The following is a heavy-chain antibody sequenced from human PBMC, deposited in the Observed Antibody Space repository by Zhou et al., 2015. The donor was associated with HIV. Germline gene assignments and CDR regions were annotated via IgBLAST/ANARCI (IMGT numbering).Heavy chain of an antibody. CDR3: ARDRNYYDSSGDAFDI. D-gene: IGHD3-22*01. CDR1: GYTFTSYY. Sequence: QVQLVQSGAEVKKPGASVKVSCKASGYTFTSYYMHWVRQAPGQGLEWMGIINPSGGSTSYAQKFQGRVTMTRDTSTSTVYMELSSLRSEDTAVYYCARDRNYYDSSGDAFDIVGPRDNGHRLF. J-gene: IGHJ3*02. CDR2: INPSGGST. V-gene: IGHV1-46*01.